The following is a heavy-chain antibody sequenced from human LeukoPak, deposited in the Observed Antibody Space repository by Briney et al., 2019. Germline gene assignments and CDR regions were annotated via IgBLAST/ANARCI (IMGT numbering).Heavy chain of an antibody. CDR1: GFTFRTYD. Sequence: PGGSLRLSCAAYGFTFRTYDMTWVRQAPGKGLEWISVISGSGAGTYYAESVKGRFIISRDTSKNTLYLQMNSLRAEDTAVYYCAKTVGGTYVDDFWGQGTLVTVSS. J-gene: IGHJ4*02. V-gene: IGHV3-23*01. D-gene: IGHD1-26*01. CDR3: AKTVGGTYVDDF. CDR2: ISGSGAGT.